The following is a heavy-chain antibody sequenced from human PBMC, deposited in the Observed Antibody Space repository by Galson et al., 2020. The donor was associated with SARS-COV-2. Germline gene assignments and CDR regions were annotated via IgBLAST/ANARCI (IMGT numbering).Heavy chain of an antibody. V-gene: IGHV1-24*01. CDR1: GYTLTELS. CDR3: ATSTPHCGGDCSNWFDR. Sequence: ASVKVSCKVSGYTLTELSMHWVRQAPGKGLEWMGGFDPEDGETIYAQKFQGRVTMTEDTSTDTAYMELSSLRSEDTAVYYCATSTPHCGGDCSNWFDRWGQGTLGTVAS. J-gene: IGHJ5*02. D-gene: IGHD2-21*02. CDR2: FDPEDGET.